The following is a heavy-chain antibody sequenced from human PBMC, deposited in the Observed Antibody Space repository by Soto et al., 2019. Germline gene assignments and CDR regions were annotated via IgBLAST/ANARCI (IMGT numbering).Heavy chain of an antibody. J-gene: IGHJ5*02. V-gene: IGHV4-34*01. CDR1: GGSFSGYY. CDR2: INHSGST. D-gene: IGHD6-6*01. Sequence: SETLSLTCAVYGGSFSGYYWSWIRQPPGKGLEWIGEINHSGSTNYNPSLKSRVTISVDTSKNQFSLKLSSVTAADTAVYYCAGGRIAARLNWFDPWGQGTLVTVSS. CDR3: AGGRIAARLNWFDP.